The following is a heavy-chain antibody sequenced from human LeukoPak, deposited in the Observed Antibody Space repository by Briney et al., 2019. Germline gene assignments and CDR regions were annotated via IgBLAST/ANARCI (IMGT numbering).Heavy chain of an antibody. J-gene: IGHJ4*02. CDR2: ISGSGGST. V-gene: IGHV3-23*01. CDR3: ANLAVVAASQYYFDY. Sequence: GGSLRLSCAASGFTFSSYAMYWVRQAPGKGLEWVSAISGSGGSTYYADSVKGRFTISRDNSKNTLYLQMNSLRAEDTAVYYCANLAVVAASQYYFDYWGQGTLVTVSS. CDR1: GFTFSSYA. D-gene: IGHD2-15*01.